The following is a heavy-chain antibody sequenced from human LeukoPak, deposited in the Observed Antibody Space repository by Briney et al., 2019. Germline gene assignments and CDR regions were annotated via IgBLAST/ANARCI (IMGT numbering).Heavy chain of an antibody. CDR2: IRYDGSNK. V-gene: IGHV3-30*02. Sequence: GGSLRLSCVASGFSFSSFGMHWVRQAPGKGLEWVAFIRYDGSNKYYADSVKGRFTISRDNSKNTLYLQMSSLRPEDTAVYYCARPEDLVVVTTSAFDYWGQGTLVTVSS. D-gene: IGHD2-15*01. J-gene: IGHJ4*02. CDR3: ARPEDLVVVTTSAFDY. CDR1: GFSFSSFG.